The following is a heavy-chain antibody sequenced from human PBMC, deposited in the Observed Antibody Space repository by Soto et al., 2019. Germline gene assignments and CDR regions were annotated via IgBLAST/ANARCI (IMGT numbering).Heavy chain of an antibody. CDR2: IYSTGST. V-gene: IGHV4-4*08. J-gene: IGHJ4*02. Sequence: QVQLQESGPGLVKPSETLSLTCSVSGGSINSNFWSWVRQPPGKGLEWLAYIYSTGSTTYNPSLKSRVTISVDTSNNQFSLSLSSVTAADTAVYYRAQGGWLRSGYHFDYWGQGTLVTVSS. CDR1: GGSINSNF. D-gene: IGHD5-12*01. CDR3: AQGGWLRSGYHFDY.